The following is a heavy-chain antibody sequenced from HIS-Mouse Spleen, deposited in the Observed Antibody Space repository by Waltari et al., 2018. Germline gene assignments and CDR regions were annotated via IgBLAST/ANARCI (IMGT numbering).Heavy chain of an antibody. V-gene: IGHV4-39*07. CDR1: GCSISSSSYY. CDR3: ASRYSSSSQFGY. D-gene: IGHD6-6*01. Sequence: QLQLQESGPGLVKPSETLSRTCTVSGCSISSSSYYWGWIRQPPGKGLEWIGSIYYSGSTYYNPSLRSRVTISVDTSKNQFSLKLSSVTAADTAVYYCASRYSSSSQFGYWGQGTLVTVSS. J-gene: IGHJ4*02. CDR2: IYYSGST.